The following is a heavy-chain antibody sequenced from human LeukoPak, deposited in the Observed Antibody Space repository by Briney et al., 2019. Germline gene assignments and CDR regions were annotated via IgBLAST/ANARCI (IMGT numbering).Heavy chain of an antibody. D-gene: IGHD3-10*01. CDR1: GYSFTGHY. J-gene: IGHJ3*02. CDR2: INPKSGGT. V-gene: IGHV1-2*02. Sequence: ASVKVSCKASGYSFTGHYMHWVRQAPGQGLEWMGWINPKSGGTNYAQKFQGRVTMTRDTSISTAYMDMSSLRSEDTAVYYCARNLWFGEPSDAFDMWGQGTMVTVSS. CDR3: ARNLWFGEPSDAFDM.